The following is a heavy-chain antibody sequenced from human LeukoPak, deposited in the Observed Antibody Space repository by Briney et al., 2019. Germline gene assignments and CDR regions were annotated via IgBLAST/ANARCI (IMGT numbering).Heavy chain of an antibody. J-gene: IGHJ6*02. CDR1: GFTFDDYA. D-gene: IGHD5-12*01. Sequence: PGRSLRLSCAASGFTFDDYAMHWVRQAPGKGLEWVSGIGWNSGSIGYADSVKGRFTISRDNAKNSLYLQMNSLRAEDTALYYCAKEIVAASDYYYYYGMDVWGQGTTVTVSS. CDR3: AKEIVAASDYYYYYGMDV. CDR2: IGWNSGSI. V-gene: IGHV3-9*01.